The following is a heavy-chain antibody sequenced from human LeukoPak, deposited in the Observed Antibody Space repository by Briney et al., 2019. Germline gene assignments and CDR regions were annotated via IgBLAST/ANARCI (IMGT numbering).Heavy chain of an antibody. J-gene: IGHJ4*02. V-gene: IGHV3-30-3*01. CDR3: AREPSSPVYFDY. D-gene: IGHD6-13*01. Sequence: GGSLRLSCAASGFTFSSYAMHWVRQAPGKGLEWVAVISYDGSNKYYADSVKGRFTISRDNSKNTLYLQMNSLRAEDTAVHYCAREPSSPVYFDYWGQGTLVTVSS. CDR1: GFTFSSYA. CDR2: ISYDGSNK.